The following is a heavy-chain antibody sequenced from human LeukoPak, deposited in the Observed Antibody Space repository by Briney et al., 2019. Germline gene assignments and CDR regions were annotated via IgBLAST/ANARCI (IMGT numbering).Heavy chain of an antibody. CDR2: MNPNSGNT. Sequence: ASVKVSCKASGYTFTSYGISWVRQAPGQGLEWMGWMNPNSGNTGYAQKFQGRVTMTRNTSISTAYMELSSLRSEDTAVYYCARTGTTGASWFDPWGQGTLVTVSS. J-gene: IGHJ5*02. CDR1: GYTFTSYG. D-gene: IGHD1-1*01. V-gene: IGHV1-8*02. CDR3: ARTGTTGASWFDP.